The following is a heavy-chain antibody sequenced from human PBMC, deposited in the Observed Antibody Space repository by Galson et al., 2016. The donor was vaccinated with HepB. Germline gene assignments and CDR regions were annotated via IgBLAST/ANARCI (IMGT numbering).Heavy chain of an antibody. CDR2: ISHDGGNH. CDR1: GFTFSSHS. Sequence: SLRLSCAASGFTFSSHSMHWARQAPGKGLEWVAVISHDGGNHFYADSVKGRFTISRDNSKNTLYLQMNRLKPDDTAVYFCARGLRWSGFFKIYFYYGMDVWGQGTTVTVS. J-gene: IGHJ6*02. D-gene: IGHD3-3*01. V-gene: IGHV3-30*14. CDR3: ARGLRWSGFFKIYFYYGMDV.